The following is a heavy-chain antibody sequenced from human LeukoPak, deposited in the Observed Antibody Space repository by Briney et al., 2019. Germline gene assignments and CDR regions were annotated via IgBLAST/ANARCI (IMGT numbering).Heavy chain of an antibody. J-gene: IGHJ4*02. D-gene: IGHD2-21*02. CDR3: ARGGKVVTGLAS. CDR1: GFSFSTYW. V-gene: IGHV3-74*03. Sequence: GGSLRLSCAASGFSFSTYWMHWVRQAPGKGLVWVSNINDSGSSTKYADAVKGRVTVSRDNAKNTLSLKMKNLRAEDPAVYYCARGGKVVTGLASWGQGALVTVFS. CDR2: INDSGSST.